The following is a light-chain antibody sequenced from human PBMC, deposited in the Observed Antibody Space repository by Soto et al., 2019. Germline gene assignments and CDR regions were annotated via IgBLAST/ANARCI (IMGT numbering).Light chain of an antibody. CDR1: QGISNY. CDR3: QQYNSYRA. CDR2: DAS. Sequence: DIQMTQSPSSLSASVGDRVTITCQASQGISNYLNWYQQKPGKAPKLLIYDASNLETGVPSRFSGSGSGTEFTLTISSLQPDDFATYYCQQYNSYRAFGQGTKVDI. V-gene: IGKV1-33*01. J-gene: IGKJ1*01.